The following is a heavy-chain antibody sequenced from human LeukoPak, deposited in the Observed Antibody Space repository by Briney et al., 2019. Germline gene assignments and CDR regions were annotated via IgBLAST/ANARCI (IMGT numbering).Heavy chain of an antibody. V-gene: IGHV4-59*01. Sequence: SETLSLTCTVSGGSISSYYWSWIRQPPGKGLEWIGYIYYSGSTNYNPSLKGRVTISVDTSKNQFSLKLSSVTAADTAVYYCARDRLELGYYYYYYMDVWGKGTTVTVSS. CDR3: ARDRLELGYYYYYYMDV. J-gene: IGHJ6*03. D-gene: IGHD1-7*01. CDR1: GGSISSYY. CDR2: IYYSGST.